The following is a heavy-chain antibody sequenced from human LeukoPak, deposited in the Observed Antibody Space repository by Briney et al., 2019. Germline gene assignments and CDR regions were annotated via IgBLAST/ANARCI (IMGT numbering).Heavy chain of an antibody. V-gene: IGHV1-3*01. CDR3: ARAPNTIFGVVILSDGFDY. CDR2: INAGNGNT. Sequence: GASVKVSCKASGYTFTSYAMHWVRQAPGQRLEWMGWINAGNGNTKYSQKFQGRVTITRDTSASTAYMELSSLRSEDTAVYYCARAPNTIFGVVILSDGFDYWGQGTLVTVSS. D-gene: IGHD3-3*01. J-gene: IGHJ4*02. CDR1: GYTFTSYA.